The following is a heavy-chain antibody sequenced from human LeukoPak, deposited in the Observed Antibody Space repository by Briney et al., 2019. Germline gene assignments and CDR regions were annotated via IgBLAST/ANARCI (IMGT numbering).Heavy chain of an antibody. CDR1: GFTFSSYW. J-gene: IGHJ4*02. V-gene: IGHV3-74*01. CDR2: INSDGSST. D-gene: IGHD3-10*01. CDR3: ARRDRLLSFDY. Sequence: GGSLRLSCAASGFTFSSYWMHWVRQAPGKGLVWVSRINSDGSSTSYADSVKGRFTISRDNAKNTLYLQMNSLRAEDTAVYYCARRDRLLSFDYWGQGTLVTVSS.